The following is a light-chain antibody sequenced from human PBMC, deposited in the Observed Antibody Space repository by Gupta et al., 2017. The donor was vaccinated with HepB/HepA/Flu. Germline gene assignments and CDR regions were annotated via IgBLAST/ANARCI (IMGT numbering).Light chain of an antibody. J-gene: IGKJ3*01. CDR2: LGS. Sequence: EIVMTQSPLSLPVTAGEPASISCRSSQSLLHSNGYNYLDWYLQKPGQSPQLLIYLGSNRASGVPDRFSGSGSGTDFTLKISRVEAEDVGVYYCMQALQTRVTFGPGTKVDIK. CDR3: MQALQTRVT. CDR1: QSLLHSNGYNY. V-gene: IGKV2-28*01.